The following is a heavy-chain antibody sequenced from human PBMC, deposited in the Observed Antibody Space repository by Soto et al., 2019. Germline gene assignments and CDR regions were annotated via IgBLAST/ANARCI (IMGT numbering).Heavy chain of an antibody. CDR1: GFTFSSYG. J-gene: IGHJ4*02. CDR2: ISYDGSNT. Sequence: QVQLVESGGGVVQPGRSLRLSCAASGFTFSSYGMHWVRQAPGKGLEWVAVISYDGSNTYYGDTVKGRFTFSRDNSKNTLSLQMNSLRAEDTAVYYFAKDGNVYSSGWYAPSLDYWGQGTLVTVSS. V-gene: IGHV3-30*18. CDR3: AKDGNVYSSGWYAPSLDY. D-gene: IGHD6-19*01.